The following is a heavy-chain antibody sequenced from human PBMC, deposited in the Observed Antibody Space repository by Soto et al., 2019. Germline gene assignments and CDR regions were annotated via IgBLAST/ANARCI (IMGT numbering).Heavy chain of an antibody. J-gene: IGHJ4*02. D-gene: IGHD2-21*01. CDR1: GFDFSGSE. CDR2: ITGSGGVM. Sequence: QSGGSLRLSCTASGFDFSGSEMNWFRQAPGKGLEWVAYITGSGGVMFHADSVKGRFSISRDNAKNSLFLEMSDLTADDTGVYYCAKVAPFILGSPFWGQGTLVTVSS. CDR3: AKVAPFILGSPF. V-gene: IGHV3-48*03.